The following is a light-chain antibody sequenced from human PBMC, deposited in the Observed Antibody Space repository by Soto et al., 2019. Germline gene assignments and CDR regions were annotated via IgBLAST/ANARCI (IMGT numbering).Light chain of an antibody. CDR3: QAWVGDVV. CDR2: QDS. J-gene: IGLJ2*01. V-gene: IGLV3-1*01. Sequence: SYELTQPPSVSVSPGQTASITCSGDKLGDKYACWYQQKPGQSPVLVIYQDSKRPSGIPERFSGSNSGNTATLTISGTQAMDEADYYCQAWVGDVVFGGGTKLNVL. CDR1: KLGDKY.